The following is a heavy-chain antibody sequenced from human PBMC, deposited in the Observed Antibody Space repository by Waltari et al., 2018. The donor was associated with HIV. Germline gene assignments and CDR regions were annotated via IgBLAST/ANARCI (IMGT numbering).Heavy chain of an antibody. D-gene: IGHD3-10*01. J-gene: IGHJ5*02. CDR2: IYHSGST. V-gene: IGHV4-38-2*02. Sequence: QVQLQESGPGLVKPSETLSLTCTVSGYSISSGYYRGWIRRPPGTGLEWIGSIYHSGSTYYTPSLKSRVTISVDTSKNQFSLKLSSVTAADTAVYYCARVGRELSWFDPWGQGTLVTVSS. CDR3: ARVGRELSWFDP. CDR1: GYSISSGYY.